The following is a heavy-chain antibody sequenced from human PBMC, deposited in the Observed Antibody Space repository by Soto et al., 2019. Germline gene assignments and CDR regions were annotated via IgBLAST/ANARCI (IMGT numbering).Heavy chain of an antibody. Sequence: PSETLSLTCTVSGGSISSYYWSWIRQPPGKGLEWIGYIYYSGSTNYNPSLKSRVTISVDTSKNQFSLKLSSVTAADTAVYYCARAGVAAAGLNWFEPWGQGTLVTVSS. D-gene: IGHD6-13*01. CDR2: IYYSGST. J-gene: IGHJ5*02. CDR1: GGSISSYY. V-gene: IGHV4-59*01. CDR3: ARAGVAAAGLNWFEP.